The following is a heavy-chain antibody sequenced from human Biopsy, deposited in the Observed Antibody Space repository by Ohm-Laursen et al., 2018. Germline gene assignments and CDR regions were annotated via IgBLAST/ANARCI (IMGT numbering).Heavy chain of an antibody. Sequence: SLRLSCAASGFTFSDYYMSWVRQAPGKGSEWISYITVSGASVYYTDSVKGRFTISRDNAKNSLYLQMTSLRPEDTAVFYCARGKYKDFSTGLPRPYHYTLDFWGPGTTVTVSS. CDR3: ARGKYKDFSTGLPRPYHYTLDF. D-gene: IGHD3-22*01. CDR2: ITVSGASV. CDR1: GFTFSDYY. V-gene: IGHV3-11*01. J-gene: IGHJ6*02.